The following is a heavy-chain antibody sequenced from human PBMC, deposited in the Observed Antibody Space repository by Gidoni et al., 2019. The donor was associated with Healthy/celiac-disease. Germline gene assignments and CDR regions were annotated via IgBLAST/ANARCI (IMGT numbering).Heavy chain of an antibody. CDR2: IYYSGST. Sequence: QLQLQESGPGLVKPSETLSLTCTVSGGSISSSSYYWGWIRQPPGKGLEWIGSIYYSGSTYYNPSLKSRVTISVDTSKNQFSLKLSSVTAADTAVYYCARSSGTAAGTEGYWGQGTLVTVSS. D-gene: IGHD6-13*01. V-gene: IGHV4-39*01. CDR3: ARSSGTAAGTEGY. J-gene: IGHJ4*02. CDR1: GGSISSSSYY.